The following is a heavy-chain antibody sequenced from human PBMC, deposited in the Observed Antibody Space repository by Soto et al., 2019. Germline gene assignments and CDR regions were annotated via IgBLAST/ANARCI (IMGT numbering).Heavy chain of an antibody. Sequence: PGGSLRLSCAASGFTFRSYVMNWVRQAPGKGLEWVSIISGSGGFTYYADSVKGRFTISRDNSKNTLYLQMNSLRAEDTAVYFCAKEPVAAADNVDYWGQGTLVTVSS. CDR1: GFTFRSYV. CDR2: ISGSGGFT. D-gene: IGHD6-13*01. CDR3: AKEPVAAADNVDY. J-gene: IGHJ4*02. V-gene: IGHV3-23*01.